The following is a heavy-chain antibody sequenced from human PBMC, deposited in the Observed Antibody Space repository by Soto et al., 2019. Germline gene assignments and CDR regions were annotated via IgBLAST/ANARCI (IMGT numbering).Heavy chain of an antibody. D-gene: IGHD2-15*01. CDR2: IIPIFGTA. CDR1: GGTFSSYA. J-gene: IGHJ5*02. Sequence: SVKVSCKASGGTFSSYAISWVRQAPGQGLEWMGGIIPIFGTANYAQKFQGRVTITADESTSTAYMELSSLRSGDTAVYYCARMSQEEAVAAFVVPWFDPWGQGTLVTVSS. CDR3: ARMSQEEAVAAFVVPWFDP. V-gene: IGHV1-69*13.